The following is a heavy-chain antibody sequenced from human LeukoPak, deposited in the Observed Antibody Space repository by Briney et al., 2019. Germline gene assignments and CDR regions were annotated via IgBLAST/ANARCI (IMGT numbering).Heavy chain of an antibody. Sequence: SETLSLTCTVSGGSIRSHYWSWIRQPPGKRLEWIGYIYFSGSTNYNPSLRSRVTISLDTSTNQFSLKVTSVTAADTAVYYCATMSGRYYAYFDYWGQGTLVTVSS. J-gene: IGHJ4*02. V-gene: IGHV4-59*11. CDR3: ATMSGRYYAYFDY. CDR2: IYFSGST. CDR1: GGSIRSHY. D-gene: IGHD1-26*01.